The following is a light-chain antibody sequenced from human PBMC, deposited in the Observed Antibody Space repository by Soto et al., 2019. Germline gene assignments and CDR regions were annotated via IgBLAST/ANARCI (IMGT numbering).Light chain of an antibody. CDR3: SSYTTSAPYV. J-gene: IGLJ1*01. Sequence: QSALTQPASVSGSPGQSITISCTGTSSDVGGYNYVSWYQQHPGKAPKLLIYEINTRPSGVSNRFSGSKSGNTASLTISWLQAEDEGDYYCSSYTTSAPYVFGSGTKLTVL. CDR1: SSDVGGYNY. CDR2: EIN. V-gene: IGLV2-14*01.